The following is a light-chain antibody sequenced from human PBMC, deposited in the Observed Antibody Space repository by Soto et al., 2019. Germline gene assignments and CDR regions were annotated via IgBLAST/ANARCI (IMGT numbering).Light chain of an antibody. CDR1: QDISNY. CDR2: DAS. V-gene: IGKV1-33*01. CDR3: QQYDNLPY. Sequence: DIQMTQSPSSLSASVGDRVTITCQASQDISNYLNWYQQKPGKAPKLLIYDASNLETGVQSRFSGSGSGIDFTFTISSLQPEDIATYYCQQYDNLPYFGQGTKLEIK. J-gene: IGKJ2*01.